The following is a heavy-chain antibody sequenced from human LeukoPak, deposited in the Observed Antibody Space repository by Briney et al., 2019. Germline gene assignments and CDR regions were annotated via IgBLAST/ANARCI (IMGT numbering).Heavy chain of an antibody. D-gene: IGHD1-26*01. J-gene: IGHJ3*02. CDR2: ISSSSSTI. Sequence: GGSLRLSCAASGFTFSSYSMNWVRQAPGKGLEWVSYISSSSSTIYYADSVKGRFTISRDNAKNSLYLQMNSLRAEDTAVYYCARDSGSYWNSDAFDIWGQGTMVTVSS. CDR1: GFTFSSYS. V-gene: IGHV3-48*01. CDR3: ARDSGSYWNSDAFDI.